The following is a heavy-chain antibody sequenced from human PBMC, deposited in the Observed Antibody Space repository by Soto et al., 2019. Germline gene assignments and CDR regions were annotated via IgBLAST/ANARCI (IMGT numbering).Heavy chain of an antibody. CDR1: GFTFSSYA. CDR3: AFNSGTGSYYFDY. J-gene: IGHJ4*02. D-gene: IGHD3-10*01. Sequence: EVQLLESGGGLVQPGGSLRLSCAASGFTFSSYAMWWVRQAPGKGLECDSAISGGGETTYYADSVKGRFTISRDNSKNTLYLQMNSLRAEHTAVYYCAFNSGTGSYYFDYWGQGTLVTVSS. CDR2: ISGGGETT. V-gene: IGHV3-23*01.